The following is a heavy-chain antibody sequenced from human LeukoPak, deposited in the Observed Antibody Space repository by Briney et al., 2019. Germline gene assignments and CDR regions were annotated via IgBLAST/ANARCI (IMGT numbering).Heavy chain of an antibody. Sequence: PSETLSLTCAVYGGSFSGYYWSWIRQPPGKGLEWIGEINHSGSTNYNPSLKSRVTISVDTSKNQFSLKLSSVTAADTAVYYCARRRRQYYGSGSYFDYWGQGTLVTVSS. CDR3: ARRRRQYYGSGSYFDY. V-gene: IGHV4-34*01. D-gene: IGHD3-10*01. CDR1: GGSFSGYY. CDR2: INHSGST. J-gene: IGHJ4*02.